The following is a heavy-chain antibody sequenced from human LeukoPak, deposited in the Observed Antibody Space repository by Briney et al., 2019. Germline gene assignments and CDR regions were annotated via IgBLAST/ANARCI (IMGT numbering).Heavy chain of an antibody. D-gene: IGHD3-10*01. CDR3: ARATLYGSGSYYDSDWYFDV. Sequence: GASVKVSCKASRCTFTSYAMHWVRQAPGQRLEWMGWINAGNGNTKYSQEFQGRVTITRDTSASTAYMELSSLRSEDMAVYYCARATLYGSGSYYDSDWYFDVWGRGTLVTVSS. V-gene: IGHV1-3*03. J-gene: IGHJ2*01. CDR1: RCTFTSYA. CDR2: INAGNGNT.